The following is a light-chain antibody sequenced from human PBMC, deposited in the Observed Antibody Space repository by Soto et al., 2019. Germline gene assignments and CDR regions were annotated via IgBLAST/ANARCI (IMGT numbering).Light chain of an antibody. CDR1: SSDVGRYNY. Sequence: QSALTQPRSVSGSPGQSVTISCTGTSSDVGRYNYVSWYQQHPGKTPKLMVYDVTKRPSGVPDRISGSKSANTASLTISGLQAEDEADYYCCSFAGGYTDVFGTGTKLTVL. J-gene: IGLJ1*01. CDR2: DVT. V-gene: IGLV2-11*01. CDR3: CSFAGGYTDV.